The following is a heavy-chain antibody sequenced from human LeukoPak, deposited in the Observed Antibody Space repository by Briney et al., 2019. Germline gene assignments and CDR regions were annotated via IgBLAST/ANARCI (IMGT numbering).Heavy chain of an antibody. Sequence: GGSLRLSCAASGFTFNNAWMNWVRQAPGKGLEWVSAISGSGGSTYYADSVKGRFTISRDNSKNTLYLQMNSLRAEDTAVYYCAKDHAFYDSSGYYYYWGQGTLVTVSS. CDR2: ISGSGGST. D-gene: IGHD3-22*01. CDR1: GFTFNNAW. J-gene: IGHJ4*02. V-gene: IGHV3-23*01. CDR3: AKDHAFYDSSGYYYY.